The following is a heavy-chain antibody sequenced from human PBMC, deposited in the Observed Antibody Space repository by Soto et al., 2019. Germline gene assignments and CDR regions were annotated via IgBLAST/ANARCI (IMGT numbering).Heavy chain of an antibody. CDR2: ISYDGSNK. CDR3: ANGRATIAAAGTGEFDY. J-gene: IGHJ4*02. D-gene: IGHD6-13*01. Sequence: VAVISYDGSNKYYADSVKGRFTISRDNSKNTLYLQMNSLRAEDTAVYYCANGRATIAAAGTGEFDYWGQGTLVTVSS. V-gene: IGHV3-30*18.